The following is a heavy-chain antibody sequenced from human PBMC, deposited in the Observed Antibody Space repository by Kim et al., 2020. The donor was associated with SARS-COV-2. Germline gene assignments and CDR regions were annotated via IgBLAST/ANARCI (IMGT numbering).Heavy chain of an antibody. J-gene: IGHJ6*02. CDR2: ISGSGGST. D-gene: IGHD3-10*01. CDR1: GFTFSSYA. CDR3: TKDRGHYYGSGSSYPIWSAYYFYGMDV. V-gene: IGHV3-23*01. Sequence: GGSLRLSCAASGFTFSSYAMSWVRQAPGKGLEWVSAISGSGGSTYYADSVKGRFTISRDNSQNTLYLQMNSLRAEDTAVYYCTKDRGHYYGSGSSYPIWSAYYFYGMDVWGQGTTVTVSS.